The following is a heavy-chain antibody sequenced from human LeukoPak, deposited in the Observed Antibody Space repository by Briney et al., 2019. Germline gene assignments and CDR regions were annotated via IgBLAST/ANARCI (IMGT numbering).Heavy chain of an antibody. Sequence: PGGSLRLSCAASGFSFSVFWMHCVRQAPGKGPVWVSRIKTDGSITNYADSVKGRFTISRDNAKNTLYLQMNSLRAEDTAVYYCARAPGYCSGGSCYHYYYMDVWGKGTTVTVSS. CDR1: GFSFSVFW. D-gene: IGHD2-15*01. CDR3: ARAPGYCSGGSCYHYYYMDV. J-gene: IGHJ6*03. V-gene: IGHV3-74*01. CDR2: IKTDGSIT.